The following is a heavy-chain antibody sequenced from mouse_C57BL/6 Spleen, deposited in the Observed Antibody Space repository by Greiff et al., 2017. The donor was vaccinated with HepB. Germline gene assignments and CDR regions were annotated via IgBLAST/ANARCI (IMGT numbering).Heavy chain of an antibody. Sequence: VHVKQSGPELVKPGDSVKISCKASGYSFTGYFMNWVMQSHGKSLEWIGRINPYNGDTFYNQKFKGKATLTVDKSSSTAHMELRSLTSEDSAVYYCARYGSSYPFAYWGQGTLVTVSA. CDR1: GYSFTGYF. CDR2: INPYNGDT. J-gene: IGHJ3*01. CDR3: ARYGSSYPFAY. V-gene: IGHV1-20*01. D-gene: IGHD1-1*01.